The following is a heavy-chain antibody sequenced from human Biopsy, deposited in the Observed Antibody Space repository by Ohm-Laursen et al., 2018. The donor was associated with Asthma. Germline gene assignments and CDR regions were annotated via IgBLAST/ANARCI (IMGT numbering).Heavy chain of an antibody. J-gene: IGHJ5*02. CDR2: INPNGGAT. Sequence: GASVKVSCKASAYTFIGYHLHWVRQASGEGLEWMGRINPNGGATIYAQKFQGRVTMTRDTSISTAYMELSRLTSDDTAVYYCARVQKSPGDRWFDPWGQGTLVTVSS. D-gene: IGHD7-27*01. V-gene: IGHV1-2*06. CDR3: ARVQKSPGDRWFDP. CDR1: AYTFIGYH.